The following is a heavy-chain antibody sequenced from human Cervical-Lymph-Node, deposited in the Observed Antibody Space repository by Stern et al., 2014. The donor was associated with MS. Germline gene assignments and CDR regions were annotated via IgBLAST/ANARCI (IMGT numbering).Heavy chain of an antibody. D-gene: IGHD6-19*01. CDR3: AKAISSGWYDSNWFDP. Sequence: EVQLVESGGGLVQPGGSLRLSCAASGFTFSSYAMSWVRQAPGKGLEWVSAISGSGGSTYYADSVKGRFTISRDNSKNTLYLQMNSLRAEDTAVYYCAKAISSGWYDSNWFDPWGQGTLVTVSS. V-gene: IGHV3-23*04. J-gene: IGHJ5*02. CDR1: GFTFSSYA. CDR2: ISGSGGST.